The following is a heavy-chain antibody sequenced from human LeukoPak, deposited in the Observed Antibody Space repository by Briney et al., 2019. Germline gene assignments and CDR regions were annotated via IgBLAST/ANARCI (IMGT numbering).Heavy chain of an antibody. V-gene: IGHV4-4*07. J-gene: IGHJ4*02. CDR2: IYSSGST. D-gene: IGHD2-8*01. CDR1: GGSISNYY. CDR3: AREGLYCTHGVCYEY. Sequence: SETLSLTCTVSGGSISNYYWSWIRQPAGKGLEWIGRIYSSGSTNYNSSLRSRVTMSVDTSKNQFSLKLTSVTAADTAVYYCAREGLYCTHGVCYEYWGQGTLVTVSS.